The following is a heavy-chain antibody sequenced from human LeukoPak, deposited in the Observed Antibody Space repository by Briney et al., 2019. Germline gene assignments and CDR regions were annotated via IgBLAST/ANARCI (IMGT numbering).Heavy chain of an antibody. J-gene: IGHJ4*02. CDR1: GFTFSNYP. CDR3: ATDSHYAFDF. D-gene: IGHD4-17*01. CDR2: VRPGDSAR. Sequence: GGSLRLSCAAFGFTFSNYPMNWVRQAPGKGLEWVSNVRPGDSARSYADSVRGRFTISRVGAKNSLYLQMNSLRDEDTAVYYCATDSHYAFDFWGLGTLVTVSS. V-gene: IGHV3-48*02.